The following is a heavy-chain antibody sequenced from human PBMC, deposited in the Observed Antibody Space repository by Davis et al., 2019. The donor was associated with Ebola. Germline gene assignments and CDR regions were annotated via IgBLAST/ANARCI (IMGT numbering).Heavy chain of an antibody. CDR3: AKGDTAKD. CDR1: GFTFSSYA. CDR2: ISGSGGST. Sequence: GESLKISCAASGFTFSSYAMNWVRQAPGKGLEWVSGISGSGGSTYYADSVKGRFTISRDNSKNTLYLQMNSLRGEDTAVYYCAKGDTAKDWGQGTLVTVS. V-gene: IGHV3-23*01. J-gene: IGHJ4*02. D-gene: IGHD5-18*01.